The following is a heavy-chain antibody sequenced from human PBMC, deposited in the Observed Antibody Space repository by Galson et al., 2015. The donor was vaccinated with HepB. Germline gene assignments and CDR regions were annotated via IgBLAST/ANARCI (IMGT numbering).Heavy chain of an antibody. D-gene: IGHD3-22*01. Sequence: SLRLSCAASGFTFSSYAMHWVRQAPGKGLEYVSAISSNGGSTYYADSVKGRFTISRDNSKNTLYLQMSSLRAEDTAVYYCPYDSSSYKYGMNVWGQGTTVTVSS. V-gene: IGHV3-64D*06. CDR1: GFTFSSYA. CDR2: ISSNGGST. CDR3: PYDSSSYKYGMNV. J-gene: IGHJ6*02.